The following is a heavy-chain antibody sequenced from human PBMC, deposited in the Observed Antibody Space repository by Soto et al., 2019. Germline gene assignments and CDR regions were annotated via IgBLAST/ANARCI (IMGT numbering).Heavy chain of an antibody. J-gene: IGHJ4*02. CDR2: IYYSGST. CDR3: ARTSFGYRSGGIDY. CDR1: GGSISSGDYY. Sequence: QVQLQESGPGLVKPSQTLSLTCTVSGGSISSGDYYWSWIRQPPGKGLEWIGYIYYSGSTYYNPALKSRITISVDTSKNQFSLKLSSVTAADTAVYYCARTSFGYRSGGIDYWGQGTLVTVSS. V-gene: IGHV4-30-4*01. D-gene: IGHD6-19*01.